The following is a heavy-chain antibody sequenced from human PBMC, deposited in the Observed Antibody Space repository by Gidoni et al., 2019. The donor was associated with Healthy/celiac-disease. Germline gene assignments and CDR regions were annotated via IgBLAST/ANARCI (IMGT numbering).Heavy chain of an antibody. V-gene: IGHV3-15*01. CDR1: GFTFSNAW. J-gene: IGHJ3*01. D-gene: IGHD1-26*01. CDR2: IKRKTDGGTT. CDR3: TTSEPGD. Sequence: EVQLVESGGGLVKPGGSLRLSCAASGFTFSNAWMSWVRQAPGKGLEWVGRIKRKTDGGTTDYAAPVKGRFTISRDDSKNTLYLQMNSLKTEDTAVYYCTTSEPGDWGQGTMVTVSS.